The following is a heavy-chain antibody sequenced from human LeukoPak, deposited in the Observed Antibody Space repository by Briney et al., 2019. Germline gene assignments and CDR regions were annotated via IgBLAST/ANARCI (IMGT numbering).Heavy chain of an antibody. CDR1: GSSISGLY. CDR3: ARAKRGGHYYFDY. D-gene: IGHD2-15*01. Sequence: PSETPSLTCSVSGSSISGLYWNWIRQPPGMGLEWIGYIYNSGTTNYNPSLKSRVSISVDTSKNQFSLKLSSVTAADTAVYYCARAKRGGHYYFDYWGQGTLVTVSS. CDR2: IYNSGTT. V-gene: IGHV4-59*11. J-gene: IGHJ4*02.